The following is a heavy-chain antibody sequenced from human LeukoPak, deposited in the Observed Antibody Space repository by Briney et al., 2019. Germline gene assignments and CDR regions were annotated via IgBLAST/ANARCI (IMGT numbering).Heavy chain of an antibody. V-gene: IGHV4-59*01. Sequence: SETLSLTCTVSGGSISTFYWNWIRQPPGKGLEWIGYIYHSGDTRYNPSLTSRVTISVDTSKSQFSLKVSSVTAADTAVYYCARGGYSGSDWTTWGQGTLVTVSS. CDR2: IYHSGDT. CDR1: GGSISTFY. J-gene: IGHJ5*02. D-gene: IGHD5-12*01. CDR3: ARGGYSGSDWTT.